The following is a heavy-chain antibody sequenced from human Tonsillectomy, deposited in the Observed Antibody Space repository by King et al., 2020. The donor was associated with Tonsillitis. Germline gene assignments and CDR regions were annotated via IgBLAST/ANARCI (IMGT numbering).Heavy chain of an antibody. D-gene: IGHD3-22*01. CDR3: ARQDYYYDSSGYYYYFDY. CDR1: GGSINNYY. Sequence: QLQESGPGLVKPSETLSLTCTVSGGSINNYYWTWIRPPPGKGLEWIGYIYYSGSTDYNPSLKSRVTISVDTSKNQFSLKLSSVTAADTAVYYCARQDYYYDSSGYYYYFDYWGQGTLVTVSS. CDR2: IYYSGST. J-gene: IGHJ4*02. V-gene: IGHV4-59*08.